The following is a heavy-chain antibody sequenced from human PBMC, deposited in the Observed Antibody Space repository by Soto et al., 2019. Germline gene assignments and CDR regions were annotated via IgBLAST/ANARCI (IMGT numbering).Heavy chain of an antibody. D-gene: IGHD1-26*01. J-gene: IGHJ3*02. V-gene: IGHV1-69*13. Sequence: ASVKVSCKASGGTFSSYAISWVRQAPGQGLEWMGGIIPIFGTANYAQKFQGRVTITADESTSTAYMELSSLRSEDTAVYYCARGVVGATTSAFDIWGQGTMVTVSS. CDR1: GGTFSSYA. CDR3: ARGVVGATTSAFDI. CDR2: IIPIFGTA.